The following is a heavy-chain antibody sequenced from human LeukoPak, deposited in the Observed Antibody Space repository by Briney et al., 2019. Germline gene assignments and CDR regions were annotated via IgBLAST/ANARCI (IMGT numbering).Heavy chain of an antibody. V-gene: IGHV1-2*02. Sequence: ASVKVSCKASGYTFTGYYTHWVRQAPGQGLEWMGWSNPNSGGTNYAQKFQGRVTMTRDTSISTAYMELSRLRSDDTAVYYCARANGDSFYYYYYGMDVWGQGTTVTVSS. D-gene: IGHD4-17*01. CDR1: GYTFTGYY. CDR3: ARANGDSFYYYYYGMDV. J-gene: IGHJ6*02. CDR2: SNPNSGGT.